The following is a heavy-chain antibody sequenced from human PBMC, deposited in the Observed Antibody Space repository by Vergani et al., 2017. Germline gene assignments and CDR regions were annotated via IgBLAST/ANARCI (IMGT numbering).Heavy chain of an antibody. CDR2: NYWNDDQ. CDR1: GFSLNTRGVS. D-gene: IGHD1-7*01. J-gene: IGHJ6*03. Sequence: QITLKESGPTLVKPTQTLTLTCTFSGFSLNTRGVSVAWIRQPPGKALDWLALNYWNDDQHYSPSLNNRVTITKATSKNQVVLTMTNMDYVDTGTYYCVYKKTECGTTGCFYPVYYYYYMDVWGKGTTVTVSS. V-gene: IGHV2-5*04. CDR3: VYKKTECGTTGCFYPVYYYYYMDV.